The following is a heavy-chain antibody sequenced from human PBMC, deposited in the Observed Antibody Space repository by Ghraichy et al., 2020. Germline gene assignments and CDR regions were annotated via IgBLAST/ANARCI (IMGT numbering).Heavy chain of an antibody. CDR3: VKDLALGVAVAGLDY. D-gene: IGHD6-19*01. J-gene: IGHJ4*02. V-gene: IGHV3-30*18. CDR2: ISYDGRNK. CDR1: GFTFSRHG. Sequence: GGSLRLSCAASGFTFSRHGMHWVRQAPGKGLEWVAVISYDGRNKYYADSVKGRFTISRDNSKNTLYMQMNSLRAEDTAVYYCVKDLALGVAVAGLDYWGQGTLVTVSS.